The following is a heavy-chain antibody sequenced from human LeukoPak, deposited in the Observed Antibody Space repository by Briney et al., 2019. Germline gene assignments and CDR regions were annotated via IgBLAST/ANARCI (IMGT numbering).Heavy chain of an antibody. CDR2: INPKSGGT. CDR1: GYTFTGYF. J-gene: IGHJ4*02. D-gene: IGHD3-22*01. V-gene: IGHV1-2*02. Sequence: ASVKVSCKASGYTFTGYFMRWVRQAPGQGLEWMGWINPKSGGTNYAQKFQGRVTMTRDTSISTAYMELSGLRSDDTAVYYCARDPATGKNYYDSSGYLDYWGQGTLVTASS. CDR3: ARDPATGKNYYDSSGYLDY.